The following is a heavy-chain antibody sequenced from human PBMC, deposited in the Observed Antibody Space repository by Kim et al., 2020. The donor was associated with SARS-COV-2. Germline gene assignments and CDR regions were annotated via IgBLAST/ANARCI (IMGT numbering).Heavy chain of an antibody. J-gene: IGHJ6*02. Sequence: DSVKGRFSISGDNSRNTRYLQITSLSAEDTAIYYCAKRQTGSYLNVMDVWGQGTTVTVSS. D-gene: IGHD1-26*01. CDR3: AKRQTGSYLNVMDV. V-gene: IGHV3-23*01.